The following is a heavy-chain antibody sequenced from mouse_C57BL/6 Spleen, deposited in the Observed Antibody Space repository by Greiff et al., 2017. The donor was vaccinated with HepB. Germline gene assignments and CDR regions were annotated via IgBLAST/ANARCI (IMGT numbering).Heavy chain of an antibody. V-gene: IGHV7-3*01. CDR2: IRNKANGYTT. CDR1: GFTFTDYY. D-gene: IGHD1-1*01. CDR3: ARYLRAMDY. Sequence: DVQLQESGGGLVQPGGSLSLSCAASGFTFTDYYMSWVRQPPGKALEWLGFIRNKANGYTTEYSASVKGRFTISRDNSQSILYLQMNALRAEDSATYYCARYLRAMDYWGQGTSVTVSS. J-gene: IGHJ4*01.